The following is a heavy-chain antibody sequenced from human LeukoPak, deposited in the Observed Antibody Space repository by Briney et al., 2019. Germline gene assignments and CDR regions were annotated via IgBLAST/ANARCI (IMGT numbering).Heavy chain of an antibody. CDR3: ARPEGHCSSTSCFYYYYGMDV. CDR2: IKQDGSEK. Sequence: PGGSLRLSCVASGFTFSDYGMSWVRQAPGKGLEWVANIKQDGSEKYYVDSVKGRFTISRDNAKNSLYLQMNSLRAEDTAVYYCARPEGHCSSTSCFYYYYGMDVWGQGTTVTVSS. V-gene: IGHV3-7*05. D-gene: IGHD2-2*01. J-gene: IGHJ6*02. CDR1: GFTFSDYG.